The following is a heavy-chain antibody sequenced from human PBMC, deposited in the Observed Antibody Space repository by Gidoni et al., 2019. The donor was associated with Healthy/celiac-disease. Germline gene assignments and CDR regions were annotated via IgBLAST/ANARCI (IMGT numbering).Heavy chain of an antibody. V-gene: IGHV5-51*01. J-gene: IGHJ4*02. CDR2: IYPGDSDT. CDR3: ARTSASITMIPLDFDY. CDR1: GYSFTTYW. Sequence: EVQLVQSGAEVKKPGESLKISCKGSGYSFTTYWIGWVRQMPGKGLEWMGIIYPGDSDTRYSPSFQGQVTISADKSISTAYLQWSSLKASDTAMYYCARTSASITMIPLDFDYWGQGTLVTVSS. D-gene: IGHD3-22*01.